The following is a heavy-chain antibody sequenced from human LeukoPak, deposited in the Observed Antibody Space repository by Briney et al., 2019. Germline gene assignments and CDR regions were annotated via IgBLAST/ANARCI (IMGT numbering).Heavy chain of an antibody. CDR3: AKGALGSRRHYFFDY. V-gene: IGHV3-23*01. J-gene: IGHJ4*02. CDR2: IRGGGGST. D-gene: IGHD6-13*01. CDR1: GFTFSAYA. Sequence: GGSLRLSCAASGFTFSAYAMSWVRQAPGKGLEWVSAIRGGGGSTYYADSVKGRFTISRDNSKNTLYLQMNTLRAEDTAVYYCAKGALGSRRHYFFDYWGQGTLVTVSS.